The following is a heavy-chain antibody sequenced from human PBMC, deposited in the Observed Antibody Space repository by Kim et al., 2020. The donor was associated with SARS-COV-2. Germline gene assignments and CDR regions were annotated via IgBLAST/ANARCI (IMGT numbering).Heavy chain of an antibody. CDR1: AFTFSSYG. Sequence: GGSLRLSCAASAFTFSSYGMHWVRQAPGKGLEWGAVIWYDGSNKYYADSVKGRFTISRDNSKNTLYLQMNSLRVEDTTVYYCARGPYCSGGTCRSGKFDYSGRTALVT. D-gene: IGHD2-15*01. V-gene: IGHV3-33*01. J-gene: IGHJ4*02. CDR3: ARGPYCSGGTCRSGKFDY. CDR2: IWYDGSNK.